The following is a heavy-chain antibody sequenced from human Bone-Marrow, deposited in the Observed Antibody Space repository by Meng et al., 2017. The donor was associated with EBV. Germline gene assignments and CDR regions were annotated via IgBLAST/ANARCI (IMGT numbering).Heavy chain of an antibody. CDR1: GFTFSHYG. CDR3: ARDYRGWGRWGS. V-gene: IGHV3-33*01. Sequence: QVQLVESGGGVVQPGRSLRLSCAASGFTFSHYGMHWLRQAPGKGLEWVAVIWYDGSNEDYADAVKGRFTISRDNSNNTLYLQMSSLRAEDTALYYCARDYRGWGRWGSWGQGTLGTVAS. D-gene: IGHD5-12*01. CDR2: IWYDGSNE. J-gene: IGHJ5*02.